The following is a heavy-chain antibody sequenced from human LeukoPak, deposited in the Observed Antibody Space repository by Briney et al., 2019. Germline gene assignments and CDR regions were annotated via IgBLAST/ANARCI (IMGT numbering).Heavy chain of an antibody. D-gene: IGHD3-22*01. CDR2: LSGSVATT. Sequence: GGSLRLSCAASGFNFNTYAMSWVRQAPGKGLEWVSVLSGSVATTYYADSVKGRFTISKDNSKNTLYLQMNSLRAEDTAVYYCAKTTVAIITPSFFYFDYWGQGTLVTVSS. CDR3: AKTTVAIITPSFFYFDY. CDR1: GFNFNTYA. J-gene: IGHJ4*02. V-gene: IGHV3-23*01.